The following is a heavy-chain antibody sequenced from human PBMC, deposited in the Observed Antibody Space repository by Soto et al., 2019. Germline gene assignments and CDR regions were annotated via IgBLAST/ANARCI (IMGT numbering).Heavy chain of an antibody. J-gene: IGHJ5*02. D-gene: IGHD3-10*01. V-gene: IGHV4-39*01. CDR2: IYYSGST. CDR3: ARTMVRGAISNWFDP. Sequence: QLQLQESGPGLVKPSETLSLTCTVSGGSISSSSYYWGWIRQPPGKGLEWIGSIYYSGSTYYNPSLKSRVTISVDTSKNQFSLKLSSVTAADTAVYYCARTMVRGAISNWFDPWGQGTLVTVSS. CDR1: GGSISSSSYY.